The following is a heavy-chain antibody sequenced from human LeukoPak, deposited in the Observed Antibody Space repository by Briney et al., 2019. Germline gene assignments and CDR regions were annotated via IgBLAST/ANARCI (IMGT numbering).Heavy chain of an antibody. J-gene: IGHJ4*02. Sequence: SETLSLTCTVSGGSISSSSYYWGWIRQPPGKGLEWIGSIYYSGSTYYNPSLKSRVTISVDTSKNQFSLKLSSVTAADTAVYYCARRYREVGTHRRETKDYFDYWGQGTLVTVSS. CDR3: ARRYREVGTHRRETKDYFDY. CDR1: GGSISSSSYY. V-gene: IGHV4-39*01. CDR2: IYYSGST. D-gene: IGHD1-26*01.